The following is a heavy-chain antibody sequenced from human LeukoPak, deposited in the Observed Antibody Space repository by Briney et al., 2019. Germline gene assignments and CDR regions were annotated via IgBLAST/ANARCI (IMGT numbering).Heavy chain of an antibody. Sequence: GGSLRLSCAASGFTFDDYGMSWVRQAPGKGLEWVSRINSDESTINYADSVKGRFTVSRDNAKNTMYLQMNSLRGEDSAIYYCARALGYSYGYGIYWGQGTLVTVSS. J-gene: IGHJ4*02. D-gene: IGHD5-18*01. CDR1: GFTFDDYG. CDR3: ARALGYSYGYGIY. CDR2: INSDESTI. V-gene: IGHV3-74*01.